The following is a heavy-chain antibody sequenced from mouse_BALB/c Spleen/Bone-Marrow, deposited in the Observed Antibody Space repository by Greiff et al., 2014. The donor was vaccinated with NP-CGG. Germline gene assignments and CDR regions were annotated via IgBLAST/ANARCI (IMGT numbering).Heavy chain of an antibody. J-gene: IGHJ3*01. Sequence: VQLQQPGAELVKPGASVKLSSTASGFNIKDTYMHWVKQRPEQGLEWIGRIDPANGNTKYDPKFQGKATITADTSSNTAYLQLSSLTSEDTAVYYCAPYYYGSSSFAYWGQGTLVTVSA. CDR1: GFNIKDTY. D-gene: IGHD1-1*01. CDR3: APYYYGSSSFAY. V-gene: IGHV14-3*02. CDR2: IDPANGNT.